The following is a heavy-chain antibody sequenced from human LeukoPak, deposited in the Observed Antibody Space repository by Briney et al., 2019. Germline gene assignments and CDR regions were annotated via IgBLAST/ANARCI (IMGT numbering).Heavy chain of an antibody. CDR2: IIPMFGTA. J-gene: IGHJ5*02. CDR1: GGTFSSYA. V-gene: IGHV1-69*05. D-gene: IGHD4-17*01. CDR3: AREAYGDCEANWFDP. Sequence: GASVKVSCKASGGTFSSYAISWVRQAPGQGLEWMGGIIPMFGTANYAQKLQGRVTMTTDTSTSTAYMELRSLRSDDTAVYYCAREAYGDCEANWFDPWGQGTLVTVSS.